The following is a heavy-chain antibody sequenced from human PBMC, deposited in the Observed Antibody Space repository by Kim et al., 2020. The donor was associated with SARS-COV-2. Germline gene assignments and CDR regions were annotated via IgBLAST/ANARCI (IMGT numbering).Heavy chain of an antibody. V-gene: IGHV3-9*01. D-gene: IGHD3-16*01. J-gene: IGHJ3*02. CDR1: GFTFGDYA. Sequence: GGSLRLSCAASGFTFGDYAMHWVRQAPGKGLEWVSGISWNSGSIGYADSVKGRFTISRDNAKNSLYLQMNSLRAEDTALYYCAKDMGWGSPRMGHAFDIWGQGTMVTVSS. CDR2: ISWNSGSI. CDR3: AKDMGWGSPRMGHAFDI.